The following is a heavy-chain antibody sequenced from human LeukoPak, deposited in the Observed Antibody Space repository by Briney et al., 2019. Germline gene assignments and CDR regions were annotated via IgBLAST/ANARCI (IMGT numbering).Heavy chain of an antibody. J-gene: IGHJ4*02. CDR2: IWYDGSNI. D-gene: IGHD3-22*01. Sequence: PGGALTLSCAASGFTFSSYGMHWVRQAPGKGLDWVAVIWYDGSNIYHGDSVKGRFTVSRDNSKNTLYLQMNSLRAEDTAVYYCARARNDYDSSGFSTLDYWGQGTLVTVSS. V-gene: IGHV3-33*01. CDR3: ARARNDYDSSGFSTLDY. CDR1: GFTFSSYG.